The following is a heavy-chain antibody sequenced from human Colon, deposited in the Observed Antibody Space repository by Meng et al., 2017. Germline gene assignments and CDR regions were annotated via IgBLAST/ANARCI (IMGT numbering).Heavy chain of an antibody. J-gene: IGHJ5*02. CDR2: MNPNSGNT. V-gene: IGHV1-8*01. CDR1: GYTFTSYD. D-gene: IGHD2-2*01. CDR3: ARRYCSSTSCSRKWFDP. Sequence: QVQLMQSGAEVRKPGASVKVSCKASGYTFTSYDINWVRQATGQGLEWMGWMNPNSGNTGYAQKFQGRVTMTRNTSISTAYMELSSLRSEDTAVYYCARRYCSSTSCSRKWFDPWGQGTLVTVSS.